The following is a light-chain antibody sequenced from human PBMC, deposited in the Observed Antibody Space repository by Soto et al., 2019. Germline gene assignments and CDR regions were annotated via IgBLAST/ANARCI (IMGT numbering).Light chain of an antibody. CDR3: CSYAGSSTFLYV. CDR1: SSDVGSYNL. V-gene: IGLV2-23*02. Sequence: QSVLTQPASVSGSPGQSITISCTGTSSDVGSYNLVSWYQQHPGKAPKLMIYEVSKRPSGVSNRFSGPKSGNTASLTISGLQAEDEADYYCCSYAGSSTFLYVFVTGTKVTVL. CDR2: EVS. J-gene: IGLJ1*01.